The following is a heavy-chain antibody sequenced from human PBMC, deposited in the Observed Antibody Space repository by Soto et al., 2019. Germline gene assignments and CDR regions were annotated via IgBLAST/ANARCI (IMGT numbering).Heavy chain of an antibody. CDR2: ISYDGTNK. CDR1: LFIFSNYG. Sequence: SLRLSCTASLFIFSNYGVHLVLQTPFKLLELLAVISYDGTNKHYADSVKGRFTISRDNSKNTVYLQMNNLRAEDTAVFYCAKDTYYHDSTGYYVFDYWGQGTLVTVSS. CDR3: AKDTYYHDSTGYYVFDY. J-gene: IGHJ4*02. V-gene: IGHV3-30*18. D-gene: IGHD3-22*01.